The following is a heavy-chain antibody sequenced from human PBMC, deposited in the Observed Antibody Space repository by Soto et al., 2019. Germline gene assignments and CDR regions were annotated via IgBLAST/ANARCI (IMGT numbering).Heavy chain of an antibody. V-gene: IGHV3-33*01. CDR3: ARWPHCSGGSCYHLDY. Sequence: QVQLVESGGGVVQPGRSLRLSCAASGFTFSSYGMHWVRQAPGKGLEWVAVLWYDGSNKYYADSVKGRFTISRDNSKNSLDLQMNTLRTDDTAVYYCARWPHCSGGSCYHLDYWGQGTLVTVSS. CDR2: LWYDGSNK. D-gene: IGHD2-15*01. J-gene: IGHJ4*02. CDR1: GFTFSSYG.